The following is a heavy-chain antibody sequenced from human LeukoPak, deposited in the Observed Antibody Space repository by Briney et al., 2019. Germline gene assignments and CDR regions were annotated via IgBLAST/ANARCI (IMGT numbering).Heavy chain of an antibody. CDR2: ISYDGSNK. V-gene: IGHV3-30-3*01. CDR3: TTDPLYCSSTSCYWYYYYGMDV. J-gene: IGHJ6*02. CDR1: GFTFSSYA. Sequence: GGSLRLSCAASGFTFSSYAMHWVRQAPGKGLEWVAVISYDGSNKYYADSVKGRFTISRDNSKNTLYLQMNSLKTEDTAVYYCTTDPLYCSSTSCYWYYYYGMDVWGQGTTVTVSS. D-gene: IGHD2-2*01.